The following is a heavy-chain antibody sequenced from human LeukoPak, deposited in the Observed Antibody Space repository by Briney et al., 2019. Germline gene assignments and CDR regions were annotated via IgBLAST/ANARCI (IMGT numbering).Heavy chain of an antibody. CDR1: GFSFTNYW. Sequence: GGSLRLSCAASGFSFTNYWMHWVRQAPGKGLEWVSAISGSGGSTYYADSVKGRFTISRDNSKNTLYLQMNSLRAEDTAVYYCAKDRDPNQAYFDWLLLPRGPFDYWGQGTLVTVSS. D-gene: IGHD3-9*01. J-gene: IGHJ4*02. V-gene: IGHV3-23*01. CDR2: ISGSGGST. CDR3: AKDRDPNQAYFDWLLLPRGPFDY.